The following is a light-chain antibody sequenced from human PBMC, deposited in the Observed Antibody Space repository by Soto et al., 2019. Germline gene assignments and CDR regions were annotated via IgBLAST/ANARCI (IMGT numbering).Light chain of an antibody. Sequence: DIVMTQSPLSLPVTPGEPASISCRSSQSLLHSNGYNYLDWYLQKPGQSPQLLIYLGSNRASGVHDRFSGSGSGTDFTLKISRVEAEDVGVSYCMQALQTPTFGQGTRLEIK. J-gene: IGKJ5*01. CDR3: MQALQTPT. CDR1: QSLLHSNGYNY. CDR2: LGS. V-gene: IGKV2-28*01.